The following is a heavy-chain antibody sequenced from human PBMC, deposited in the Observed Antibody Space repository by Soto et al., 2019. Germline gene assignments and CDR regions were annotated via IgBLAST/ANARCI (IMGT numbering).Heavy chain of an antibody. CDR2: MNPNSGNT. Sequence: ASVKVSCKASGYTFTSYDINWVRQATGQGLEWMGWMNPNSGNTGYAQKFQGRVTMTRNTSISTAYMELSSLRSEDTAVYYCARVTRRSRRFDPWGQGTLVTVSS. J-gene: IGHJ5*02. CDR3: ARVTRRSRRFDP. V-gene: IGHV1-8*01. CDR1: GYTFTSYD. D-gene: IGHD2-2*01.